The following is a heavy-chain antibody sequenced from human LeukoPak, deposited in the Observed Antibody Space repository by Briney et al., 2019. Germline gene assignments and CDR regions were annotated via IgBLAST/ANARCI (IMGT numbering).Heavy chain of an antibody. J-gene: IGHJ6*02. D-gene: IGHD2-15*01. CDR1: GGSISSYY. CDR2: IYYSGST. Sequence: SETLSLTCTVSGGSISSYYWSWIRQPPGKGLEWIGYIYYSGSTNYNPSLKSRVTISVDTSKNQFSLKLSSVTAADTAVYYCARDRGLGCSGGSCYGTVMTGPKLGYYYYYGMDVWGQGTTVTVSS. V-gene: IGHV4-59*01. CDR3: ARDRGLGCSGGSCYGTVMTGPKLGYYYYYGMDV.